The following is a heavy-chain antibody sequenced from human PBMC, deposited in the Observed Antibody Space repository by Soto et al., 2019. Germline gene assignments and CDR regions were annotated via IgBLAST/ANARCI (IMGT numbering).Heavy chain of an antibody. V-gene: IGHV3-74*01. CDR1: GFTFSRSW. J-gene: IGHJ4*02. CDR2: ISSDGSDT. Sequence: EVQLVESGGGLVQPGGSLRPSCAASGFTFSRSWMHWVRQAPGKGLVWVSRISSDGSDTIYADSVKGRFTISSNNAKNTLYLQMNNLRDDDTALYYCGRDQTMSGPTALDYWGQGAVVTVSS. CDR3: GRDQTMSGPTALDY. D-gene: IGHD6-25*01.